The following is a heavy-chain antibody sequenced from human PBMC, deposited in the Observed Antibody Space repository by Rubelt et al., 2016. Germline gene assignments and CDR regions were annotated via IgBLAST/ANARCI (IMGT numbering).Heavy chain of an antibody. V-gene: IGHV4-59*12. CDR2: ITHSGST. J-gene: IGHJ4*02. Sequence: QVQLQESGPGLVKPSETLSLTCTVSGGSISSYYWSWIRQPPGKGLEWIGEITHSGSTNYNPSFRRWVTISVDTSKNQLSLKLSSVTAADAAVYYCARDRRGIAVAGTDYWGQGTLVTVSS. D-gene: IGHD6-19*01. CDR1: GGSISSYY. CDR3: ARDRRGIAVAGTDY.